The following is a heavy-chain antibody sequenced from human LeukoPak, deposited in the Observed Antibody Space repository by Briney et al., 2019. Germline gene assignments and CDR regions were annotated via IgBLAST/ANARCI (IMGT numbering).Heavy chain of an antibody. Sequence: ESGPTLVKPTQTLTLTCTFSGFSLSSNGVGVGWIRQPPGKALEWLAIIYWDDVKRYSPSLKSRLTITKDTSKNQVVLTVTNMDPVDTATYYCAHRGPVTNLHYLDYWSQGTLVTVSS. V-gene: IGHV2-5*02. CDR1: GFSLSSNGVG. D-gene: IGHD2-8*01. CDR3: AHRGPVTNLHYLDY. CDR2: IYWDDVK. J-gene: IGHJ4*02.